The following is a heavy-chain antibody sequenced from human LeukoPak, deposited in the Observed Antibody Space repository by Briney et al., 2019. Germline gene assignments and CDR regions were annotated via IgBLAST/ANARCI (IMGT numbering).Heavy chain of an antibody. V-gene: IGHV5-51*01. Sequence: GESLKISCKGSGYSFTGYSIGWLRQLPGKGLEWMGVIYLGDSDTRYSPSFQGQVTTSADKSNSTAYLQWSSLKASDTAMYCCVGSNSNVYSDDWGKGTLVTVSS. CDR2: IYLGDSDT. CDR1: GYSFTGYS. CDR3: VGSNSNVYSDD. D-gene: IGHD4-11*01. J-gene: IGHJ4*02.